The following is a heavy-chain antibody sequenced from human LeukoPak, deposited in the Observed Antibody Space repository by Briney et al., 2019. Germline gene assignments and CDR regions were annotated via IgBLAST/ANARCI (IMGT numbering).Heavy chain of an antibody. CDR3: ARDIAYYYGSGSSSYFDY. V-gene: IGHV4-4*07. J-gene: IGHJ4*02. CDR1: GGSISSYY. D-gene: IGHD3-10*01. Sequence: SETLSLTCTVSGGSISSYYWSWIRQPAGKGLEWIGRIYTSGSTNYNPSLKSRVTMSVDTSKNQFSLKLSSVTAADTAVYYCARDIAYYYGSGSSSYFDYWGQGTLVTVSS. CDR2: IYTSGST.